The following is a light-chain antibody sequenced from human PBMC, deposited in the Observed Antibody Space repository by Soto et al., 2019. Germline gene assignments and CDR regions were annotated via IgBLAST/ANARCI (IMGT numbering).Light chain of an antibody. CDR1: SSDVGGYNY. CDR3: NSYTSSSTYV. V-gene: IGLV2-14*01. J-gene: IGLJ1*01. CDR2: DVS. Sequence: ALTQPASVSGSPGQSITISCTGTSSDVGGYNYVSWYQQHPGKAPKLMIYDVSNRPSGVSNRFSGSKSGNTASLTISGLQAEDEADYYCNSYTSSSTYVFGPGTKVTVL.